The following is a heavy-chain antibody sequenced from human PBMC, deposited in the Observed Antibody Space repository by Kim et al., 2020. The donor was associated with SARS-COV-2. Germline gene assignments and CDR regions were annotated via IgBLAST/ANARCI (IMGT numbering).Heavy chain of an antibody. D-gene: IGHD1-1*01. Sequence: YADSVGGRFTMSRDNGKHIVYLEMSSLGAEDTAVYFCVKGGNYIYNLMDVWGQGTTVTVSS. CDR3: VKGGNYIYNLMDV. J-gene: IGHJ6*02. V-gene: IGHV3-74*01.